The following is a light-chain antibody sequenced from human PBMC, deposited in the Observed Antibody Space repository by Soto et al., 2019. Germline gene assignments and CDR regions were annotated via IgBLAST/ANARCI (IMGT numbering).Light chain of an antibody. CDR1: SSDVGGYNY. CDR2: EVS. V-gene: IGLV2-8*01. J-gene: IGLJ1*01. Sequence: QSVLTQPPSASGSPGQSVTISCAGTSSDVGGYNYVSWYQQYPGKVPKLMIYEVSERPSGVPDRFSGSKSGNTAFLTVSGLQAEDEADYYCLSYADTAYVFGTGNKLTVL. CDR3: LSYADTAYV.